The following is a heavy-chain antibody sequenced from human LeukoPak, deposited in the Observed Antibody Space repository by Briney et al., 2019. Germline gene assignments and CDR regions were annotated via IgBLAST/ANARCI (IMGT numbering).Heavy chain of an antibody. CDR2: INWNGGST. D-gene: IGHD3-22*01. V-gene: IGHV3-20*04. CDR1: GFTFDDYG. Sequence: GGSLRLSCAASGFTFDDYGMGWVRQAPGKGLEWVSGINWNGGSTGYADSVKGRFTISRDNAKNSLYLQMNSLRAEDTALYYCARGLRYYYDSSGYYFDYWGQGTLVTVSS. J-gene: IGHJ4*02. CDR3: ARGLRYYYDSSGYYFDY.